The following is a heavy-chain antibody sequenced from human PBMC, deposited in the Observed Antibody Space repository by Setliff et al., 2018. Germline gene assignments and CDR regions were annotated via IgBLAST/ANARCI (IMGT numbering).Heavy chain of an antibody. CDR3: GRDPHTPTVTTRGDY. J-gene: IGHJ4*02. Sequence: SETLSLTCAVSGVSISTSNWWSWVRQPPGKELEWIGEIYHNGITNYNPSLKSRVSISVDKSKNQVSLKLNSVTAADTAVYYCGRDPHTPTVTTRGDYWGQGTLVTSPQ. CDR2: IYHNGIT. D-gene: IGHD4-17*01. CDR1: GVSISTSNW. V-gene: IGHV4-4*02.